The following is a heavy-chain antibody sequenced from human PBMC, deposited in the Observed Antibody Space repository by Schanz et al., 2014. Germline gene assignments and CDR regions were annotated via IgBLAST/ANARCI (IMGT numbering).Heavy chain of an antibody. V-gene: IGHV3-33*06. CDR2: VCYDGSKK. Sequence: QVQLVESGGGVVQPGRSLRLSCATSGFTFSSYGMHWVRQAPGKGLEWVAVVCYDGSKKYYADSVKGRFTISRDNSRKTLYLQMNSLRAEDTAVYYCAKDRYCSSSSCSDYFDYWGRGTLVTVSS. D-gene: IGHD2-2*01. CDR1: GFTFSSYG. CDR3: AKDRYCSSSSCSDYFDY. J-gene: IGHJ4*02.